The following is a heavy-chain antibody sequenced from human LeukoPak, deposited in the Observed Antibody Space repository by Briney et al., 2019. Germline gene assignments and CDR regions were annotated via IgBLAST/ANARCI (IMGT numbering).Heavy chain of an antibody. Sequence: SVRVSSTASGGTFIIYAISWVRQAPGQGGEWMGGIIPIFGTANYAQKFQGRVTITADESTSTAYMELSSLRSEDTAVYYCARNVAGGGDGDYVSPNYYYYMDVWGKGTTVTISS. J-gene: IGHJ6*03. CDR1: GGTFIIYA. CDR2: IIPIFGTA. D-gene: IGHD4-17*01. V-gene: IGHV1-69*13. CDR3: ARNVAGGGDGDYVSPNYYYYMDV.